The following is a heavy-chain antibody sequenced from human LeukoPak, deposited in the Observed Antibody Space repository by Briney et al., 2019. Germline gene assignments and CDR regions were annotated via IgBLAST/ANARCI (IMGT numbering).Heavy chain of an antibody. CDR3: ARLGRTYYYDV. Sequence: SETLSLTCTVSGGSIGSYYWNWIRQPPGKGLEWIGYIYYSGSTNYNPSLKSRVTISVDKSKNQFSLKLSSVTAADTAVYYCARLGRTYYYDVWGQGTLVTVSS. V-gene: IGHV4-59*12. J-gene: IGHJ4*02. D-gene: IGHD3-22*01. CDR2: IYYSGST. CDR1: GGSIGSYY.